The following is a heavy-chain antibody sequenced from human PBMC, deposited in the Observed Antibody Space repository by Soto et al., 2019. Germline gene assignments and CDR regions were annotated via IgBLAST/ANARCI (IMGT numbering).Heavy chain of an antibody. D-gene: IGHD5-12*01. V-gene: IGHV5-10-1*01. J-gene: IGHJ4*02. CDR3: ARHYSGYERFDY. Sequence: GESLKISCKGSGYNFITYWISWVRQMPGKGLEWMGRIDPTDSYTNYSPSFQGHVTISVDKSISTAYLQWSSLKASDTAMYYCARHYSGYERFDYWGQGTLVTVSS. CDR1: GYNFITYW. CDR2: IDPTDSYT.